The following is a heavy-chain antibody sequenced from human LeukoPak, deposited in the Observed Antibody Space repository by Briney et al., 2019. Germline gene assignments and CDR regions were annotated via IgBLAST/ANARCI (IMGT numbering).Heavy chain of an antibody. J-gene: IGHJ6*03. CDR2: IKEDGSEK. CDR3: ARDYQPPDNYYFYMDV. V-gene: IGHV3-7*01. CDR1: GFTFSSYW. Sequence: GGSLRLSCEVSGFTFSSYWMSWVRPAPGGGLECGANIKEDGSEKSYVDSVKGRFFISRDNAKNSLFMQMNTLRAEDTAVYYCARDYQPPDNYYFYMDVWGKGTTVTVSS. D-gene: IGHD2-2*01.